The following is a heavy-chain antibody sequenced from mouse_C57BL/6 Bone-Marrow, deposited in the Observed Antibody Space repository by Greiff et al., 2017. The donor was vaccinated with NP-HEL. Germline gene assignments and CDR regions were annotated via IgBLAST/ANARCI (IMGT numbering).Heavy chain of an antibody. J-gene: IGHJ3*01. D-gene: IGHD1-1*01. CDR2: IDPENGDT. V-gene: IGHV14-4*01. Sequence: VQLQQSGAELVRPWASVKLSCTASGFNIKDDYMHWVKQRPEQGLEWIGWIDPENGDTEYASKFQGKATITADTSSNTAYLQLSSLTSEDTAVYYCTTFGYYGSSYDGFAYWGQGTLVTVSA. CDR1: GFNIKDDY. CDR3: TTFGYYGSSYDGFAY.